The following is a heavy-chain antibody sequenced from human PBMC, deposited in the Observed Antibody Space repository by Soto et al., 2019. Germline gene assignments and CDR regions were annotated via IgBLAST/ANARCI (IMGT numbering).Heavy chain of an antibody. J-gene: IGHJ3*02. CDR3: TRGYCSAGSCAFDI. V-gene: IGHV3-9*01. CDR1: GFTFDDYA. Sequence: EEQLVESGGALVQPGRSLRLSCAASGFTFDDYAMHWVRQVPGKGLEWVSFITWNGVNTAYADSIRGRFTISRDNAKNSLYLQMNSLSAEDTAFYYCTRGYCSAGSCAFDIWGQGTMVAVSS. CDR2: ITWNGVNT. D-gene: IGHD2-15*01.